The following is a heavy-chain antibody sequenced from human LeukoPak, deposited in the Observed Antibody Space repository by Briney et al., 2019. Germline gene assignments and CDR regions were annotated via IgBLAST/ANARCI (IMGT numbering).Heavy chain of an antibody. CDR2: IYFSGST. D-gene: IGHD6-19*01. J-gene: IGHJ3*02. CDR1: GGFISSHY. V-gene: IGHV4-59*11. CDR3: ARGLGAVAGRIYDGFDM. Sequence: SETLSLTCTVSGGFISSHYWSWIRQPPGKGLEWIGYIYFSGSTNYNPSLKSRVTISIDTPNNQFSLKLSSVTAADTGVYYCARGLGAVAGRIYDGFDMWGQGTMVTVSS.